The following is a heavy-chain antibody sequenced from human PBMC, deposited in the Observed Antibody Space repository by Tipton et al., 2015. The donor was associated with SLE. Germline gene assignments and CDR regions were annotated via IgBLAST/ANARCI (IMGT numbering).Heavy chain of an antibody. CDR2: IFSTGIT. CDR3: ARDSHTDYGDFYVDS. CDR1: GVSISRGSYF. V-gene: IGHV4-61*09. J-gene: IGHJ4*02. D-gene: IGHD4-17*01. Sequence: TPSLTCSVSGVSISRGSYFWTWIRQPAGKGLEWVGHIFSTGITDYNPSLKSRVSISADTSKNQFSLNLDSMTAADTAVYYCARDSHTDYGDFYVDSWGQGTLVTVSS.